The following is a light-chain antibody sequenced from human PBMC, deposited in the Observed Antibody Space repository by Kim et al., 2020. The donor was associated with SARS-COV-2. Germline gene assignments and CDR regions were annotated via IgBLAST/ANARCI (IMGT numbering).Light chain of an antibody. CDR3: QAWDSNTAV. J-gene: IGLJ2*01. Sequence: VSPGQTASISCSGDKLGDKYACWYQQKSGQSPVLVIYHDTKRPSGIPERFSGSNSGNTATLTISGTQAIDEADYYCQAWDSNTAVFGGGTQLTVL. CDR2: HDT. CDR1: KLGDKY. V-gene: IGLV3-1*01.